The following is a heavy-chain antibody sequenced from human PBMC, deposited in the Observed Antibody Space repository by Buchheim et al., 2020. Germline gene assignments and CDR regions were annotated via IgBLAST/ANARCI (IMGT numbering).Heavy chain of an antibody. V-gene: IGHV1-46*03. D-gene: IGHD4-17*01. CDR2: INPSGGST. CDR1: GYTFTRYY. Sequence: QVQLVQSGAEVKKPGASVKVSCKASGYTFTRYYVHWVRQAPGQGLEWMGFINPSGGSTSYAQKFLGRVTMTRDTSTGTVYLELSLRSEDTAVYYCARAGYHYGDYVAFDYWGQGTL. J-gene: IGHJ4*02. CDR3: ARAGYHYGDYVAFDY.